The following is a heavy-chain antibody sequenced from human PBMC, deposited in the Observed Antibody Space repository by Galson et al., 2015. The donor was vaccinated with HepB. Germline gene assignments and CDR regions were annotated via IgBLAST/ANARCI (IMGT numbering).Heavy chain of an antibody. D-gene: IGHD2-2*01. V-gene: IGHV3-21*01. J-gene: IGHJ4*02. CDR1: GFTFDTYN. CDR2: ISSSSTFT. Sequence: SLRLSCAAAGFTFDTYNRNWVRQAPGKGLEWVSFISSSSTFTTDPDSVQGRFTISRDNAKHSLLLQMNRLRAEDTAVYYCARNAPGRHYFDYWGQGTLVTVSS. CDR3: ARNAPGRHYFDY.